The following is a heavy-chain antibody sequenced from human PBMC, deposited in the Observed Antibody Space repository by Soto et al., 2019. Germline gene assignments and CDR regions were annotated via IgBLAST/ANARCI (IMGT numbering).Heavy chain of an antibody. CDR1: GFTFSDYY. J-gene: IGHJ6*03. CDR3: AKSAYSSSWYDAYYMDV. Sequence: QVQLVESGGGLVKPGGSLRLSCAASGFTFSDYYMSWIRQAPGKGLEWVSYISSSGSTIYYADSVKGRFTISRDNAKNSLYLQMNSLRAEVTAVCYCAKSAYSSSWYDAYYMDVWGKGTTVTVSS. D-gene: IGHD6-13*01. V-gene: IGHV3-11*01. CDR2: ISSSGSTI.